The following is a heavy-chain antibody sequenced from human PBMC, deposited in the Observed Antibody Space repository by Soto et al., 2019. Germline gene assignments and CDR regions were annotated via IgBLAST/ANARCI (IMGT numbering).Heavy chain of an antibody. V-gene: IGHV3-7*05. Sequence: EVQLVESGGGLVQPGGSLRLSCGASGFAFSSYWMSWVRQAPGKGLEWVANIKQDGSEKYYVVSGKGRFTISRDNGKNALYLQMNGLRAEDTAVYYCVRRPRDYDILTGYFGGYYFDYWGQGTLVTVSS. D-gene: IGHD3-9*01. CDR2: IKQDGSEK. J-gene: IGHJ4*02. CDR3: VRRPRDYDILTGYFGGYYFDY. CDR1: GFAFSSYW.